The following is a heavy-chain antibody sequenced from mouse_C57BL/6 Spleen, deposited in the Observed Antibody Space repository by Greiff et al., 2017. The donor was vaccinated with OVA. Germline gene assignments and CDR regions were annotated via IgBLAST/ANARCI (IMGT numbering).Heavy chain of an antibody. D-gene: IGHD2-1*01. J-gene: IGHJ2*01. CDR1: GYTFTSYW. CDR2: IYPGSGST. Sequence: VKLMESGAELVKPGASVKMSCKASGYTFTSYWITWVKQRPGQGLEWIGDIYPGSGSTNYNEKFKSKATLTVDTSSSTAYMQLSSLTSEDSAVYYCARSPGNYGYFDYWGQGTTLTVSS. V-gene: IGHV1-55*01. CDR3: ARSPGNYGYFDY.